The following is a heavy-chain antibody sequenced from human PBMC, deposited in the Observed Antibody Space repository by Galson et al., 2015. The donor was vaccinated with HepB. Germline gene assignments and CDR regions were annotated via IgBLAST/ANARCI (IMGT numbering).Heavy chain of an antibody. V-gene: IGHV1-3*04. D-gene: IGHD4/OR15-4a*01. CDR1: GYTFTTFS. Sequence: SVKVSCKASGYTFTTFSMHWVRQAPGQGLEWMGWINTAKDKTKYSQKFENRVTITRDTSASTVYLELRSLRSEDTAVYYCARSEVPGYFYYYMDVWGKGTTVIVSS. J-gene: IGHJ6*03. CDR2: INTAKDKT. CDR3: ARSEVPGYFYYYMDV.